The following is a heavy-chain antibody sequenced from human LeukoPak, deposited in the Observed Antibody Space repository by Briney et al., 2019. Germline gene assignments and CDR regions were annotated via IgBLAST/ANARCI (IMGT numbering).Heavy chain of an antibody. CDR2: INPNSDVT. Sequence: ASVKVSCKASGCTFTSYYMHWVRQAPGQGLEWMGWINPNSDVTNYAQKFQGRVTMTRDTSISTAYMELSSLRSDDTAVYYCAREYYYESSDYYVVLSGAFDIWGQGTMVTVSS. D-gene: IGHD3-22*01. V-gene: IGHV1-2*02. J-gene: IGHJ3*02. CDR3: AREYYYESSDYYVVLSGAFDI. CDR1: GCTFTSYY.